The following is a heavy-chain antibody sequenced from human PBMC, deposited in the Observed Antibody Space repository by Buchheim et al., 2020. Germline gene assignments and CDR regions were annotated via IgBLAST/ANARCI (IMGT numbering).Heavy chain of an antibody. D-gene: IGHD3/OR15-3a*01. CDR3: AKDKSGTGDGMDV. Sequence: EMQLVESGGGLVKPGGSLRLSCAASGFPFNFYTMNWVRQAPGKGLEWVSSISSAADYIYYADSVKGRITISRDNAKSSLYLQMSSLRVEDTAVYYCAKDKSGTGDGMDVWGQGTT. J-gene: IGHJ6*02. CDR2: ISSAADYI. V-gene: IGHV3-21*06. CDR1: GFPFNFYT.